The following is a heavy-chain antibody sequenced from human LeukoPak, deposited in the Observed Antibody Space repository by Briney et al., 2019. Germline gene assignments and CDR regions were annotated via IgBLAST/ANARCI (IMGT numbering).Heavy chain of an antibody. CDR1: RVSVSSDSYY. CDR3: ARESYYDSRRYFDL. D-gene: IGHD3-22*01. Sequence: SETLSLTCTVSRVSVSSDSYYWRWIRQPPGKGLDWIGYISYSGSTNYNPSLKSRVTISVDPSENQFSLKLSSVTAADTAVYYCARESYYDSRRYFDLWGRGTLVTVSS. J-gene: IGHJ2*01. CDR2: ISYSGST. V-gene: IGHV4-61*01.